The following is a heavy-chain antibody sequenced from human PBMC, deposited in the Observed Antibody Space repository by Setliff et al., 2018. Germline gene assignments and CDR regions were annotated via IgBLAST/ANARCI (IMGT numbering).Heavy chain of an antibody. CDR2: IFYTGTA. D-gene: IGHD3-10*01. V-gene: IGHV4-39*01. CDR1: GGSISSTSCY. J-gene: IGHJ4*02. CDR3: ARHEFVGGYYGSVTYRHFDY. Sequence: SETLSLTCTVSGGSISSTSCYWGWIRQPPGKGLEWIGSIFYTGTAYYNPSLKSRVTISVDTSKNQFSLQVTSLAATDTALYFCARHEFVGGYYGSVTYRHFDYWGQGILVTVSS.